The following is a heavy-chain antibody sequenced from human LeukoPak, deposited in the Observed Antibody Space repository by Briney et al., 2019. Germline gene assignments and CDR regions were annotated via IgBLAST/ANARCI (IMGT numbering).Heavy chain of an antibody. CDR2: TYYRSKWYN. CDR3: AQQLVTPYNYYYYMDV. V-gene: IGHV6-1*01. D-gene: IGHD6-6*01. CDR1: GDSVSSNSAA. Sequence: SQTLSLTCAISGDSVSSNSAAWNWIRQSPSRGLEWLGRTYYRSKWYNDYAVSVKSRITINPDTSKNQFSLQLNSVTPEDTAVYYCAQQLVTPYNYYYYMDVWGKGATVTVSS. J-gene: IGHJ6*03.